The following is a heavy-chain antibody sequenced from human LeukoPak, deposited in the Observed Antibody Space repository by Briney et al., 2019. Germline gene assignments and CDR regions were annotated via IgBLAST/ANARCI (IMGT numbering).Heavy chain of an antibody. CDR2: TYYSGSA. V-gene: IGHV4-59*01. J-gene: IGHJ4*02. D-gene: IGHD5-24*01. Sequence: SETLSLTCAVSGGSISSYYWSWIRQPPGKGMEWIGYTYYSGSANYSPSLKSRVTMSVDTSKNQFSLRLNSVTAADTAVYYCARGGSRDGYNRPLDYWGQGTLVTVSS. CDR1: GGSISSYY. CDR3: ARGGSRDGYNRPLDY.